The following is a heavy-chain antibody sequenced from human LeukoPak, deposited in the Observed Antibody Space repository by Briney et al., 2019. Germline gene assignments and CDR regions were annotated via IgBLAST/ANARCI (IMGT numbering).Heavy chain of an antibody. V-gene: IGHV1-18*01. D-gene: IGHD5-24*01. Sequence: ASVKVSFKASGYTFTSYGISWARHAPGQGLEWMGWISAYNGNTNYAQKLQGRVTMTTDTSTSPAYMELRSLRSDDTAVYYCARPTPQRGFDPWGQGTLVTVSS. J-gene: IGHJ5*02. CDR1: GYTFTSYG. CDR2: ISAYNGNT. CDR3: ARPTPQRGFDP.